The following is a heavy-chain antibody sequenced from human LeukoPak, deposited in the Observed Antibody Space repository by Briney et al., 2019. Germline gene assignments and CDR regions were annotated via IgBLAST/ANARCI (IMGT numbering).Heavy chain of an antibody. D-gene: IGHD6-19*01. CDR2: IYYSGST. Sequence: SETLSLTCAVYGGSFSGYYWSWIRQHPGKGLEWIGYIYYSGSTYYNPSLKSRVTISVDTSKNQFSLKLSSVTAADTAVYYCARVGSSGWYFDYWGQGTLVTVSS. V-gene: IGHV4-34*01. CDR3: ARVGSSGWYFDY. CDR1: GGSFSGYY. J-gene: IGHJ4*02.